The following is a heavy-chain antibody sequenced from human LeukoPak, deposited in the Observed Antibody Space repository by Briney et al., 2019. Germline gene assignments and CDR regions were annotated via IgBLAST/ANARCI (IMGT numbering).Heavy chain of an antibody. CDR1: GYTFTSYD. V-gene: IGHV1-8*01. CDR3: ARGRGRWKLDSGRALTPNWFDP. D-gene: IGHD5-12*01. Sequence: ASVKVSCQASGYTFTSYDINWVRQATGQGLEWMGWMNPNSGNTGYAQKFQGRVTMPRNTSISTAYMELSSLRSEDTAVYYCARGRGRWKLDSGRALTPNWFDPWGQGTLVTVSS. J-gene: IGHJ5*02. CDR2: MNPNSGNT.